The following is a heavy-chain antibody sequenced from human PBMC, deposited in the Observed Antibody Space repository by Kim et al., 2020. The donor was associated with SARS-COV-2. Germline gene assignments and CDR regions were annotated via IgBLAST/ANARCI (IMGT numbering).Heavy chain of an antibody. CDR3: ATHYGDYEWV. CDR1: GFKFEDYT. J-gene: IGHJ4*02. CDR2: ISWDGTNT. Sequence: GGSLRLSCVASGFKFEDYTMRWVRQAPGKGLEWVSLISWDGTNTKYADSVKGRFTISRDNSKKSLYLQMKGLTPEDTALYYCATHYGDYEWVWGQGTLVTVPS. D-gene: IGHD4-17*01. V-gene: IGHV3-43*01.